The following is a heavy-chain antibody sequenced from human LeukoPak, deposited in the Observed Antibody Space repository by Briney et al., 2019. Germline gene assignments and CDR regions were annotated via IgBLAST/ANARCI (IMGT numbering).Heavy chain of an antibody. Sequence: LETLSLTCAVYGGSFSNYYWSWIRQPPGKGLEWIGEINDSGTINYNPSLMSRVTISVDKSKNQFSLKLSSVTAADTAVYYCARRWNYGRNYYIDVWGKGATVSVSS. J-gene: IGHJ6*03. CDR3: ARRWNYGRNYYIDV. CDR2: INDSGTI. V-gene: IGHV4-34*01. D-gene: IGHD1-7*01. CDR1: GGSFSNYY.